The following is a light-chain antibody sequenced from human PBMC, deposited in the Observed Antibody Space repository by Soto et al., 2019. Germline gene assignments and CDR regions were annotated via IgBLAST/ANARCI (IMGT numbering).Light chain of an antibody. CDR3: QQGNSFPFT. J-gene: IGKJ3*01. V-gene: IGKV1D-12*01. CDR2: AAS. CDR1: QGISNW. Sequence: DIQMTQSPSSVSASVGDRVSITCRASQGISNWLAWYQQKPGRAPKLLIYAASSLQSGVSSRFSGSGSGTDFTLTISSMQREDFATYYCQQGNSFPFTFGPGTKVDIK.